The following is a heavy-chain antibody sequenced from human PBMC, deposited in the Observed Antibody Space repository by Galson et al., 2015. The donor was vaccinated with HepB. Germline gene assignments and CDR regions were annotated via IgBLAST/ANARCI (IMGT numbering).Heavy chain of an antibody. CDR2: IIPIFGTA. J-gene: IGHJ6*03. CDR3: ARSQGDGSGSYRVGYYYYYMDV. Sequence: SVKVSCKASGGTFSSYAISWVRQAPGQGLEWMGGIIPIFGTANYAQKFQGRVTITADESTSTAYMELSSLRSEDTAVYYCARSQGDGSGSYRVGYYYYYMDVWGKGTTVTVSS. D-gene: IGHD3-10*01. CDR1: GGTFSSYA. V-gene: IGHV1-69*13.